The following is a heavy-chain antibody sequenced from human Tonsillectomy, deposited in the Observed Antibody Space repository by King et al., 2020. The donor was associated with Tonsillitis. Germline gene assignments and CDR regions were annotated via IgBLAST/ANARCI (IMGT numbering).Heavy chain of an antibody. CDR2: MYYTGST. CDR3: GSHRDGLGALDI. V-gene: IGHV4-59*08. J-gene: IGHJ3*02. CDR1: GGSISSYY. Sequence: QLQESGPGLVKPSDTLSLTCNVSGGSISSYYWSWIRQLPGKGLEWIGYMYYTGSTDYNPSLKSRVTISVNTSKKPFSLKLSAVTAAATAVYYCGSHRDGLGALDIWGQGTMVTVSS. D-gene: IGHD5-24*01.